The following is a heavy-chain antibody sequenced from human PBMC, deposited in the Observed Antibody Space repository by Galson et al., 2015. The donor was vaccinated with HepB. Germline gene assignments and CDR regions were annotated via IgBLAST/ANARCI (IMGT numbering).Heavy chain of an antibody. CDR2: INPSGGST. V-gene: IGHV1-46*01. Sequence: SVKVSCKASGYTFTSYYMHWVRQAPGQGLEWMGIINPSGGSTSYAQKFQGRVTMTRDTSTSTVYMELSSLRSEDTAVYYCARESARLGYYDSSGYYFDYWGQGTLVTVSS. D-gene: IGHD3-22*01. CDR1: GYTFTSYY. CDR3: ARESARLGYYDSSGYYFDY. J-gene: IGHJ4*02.